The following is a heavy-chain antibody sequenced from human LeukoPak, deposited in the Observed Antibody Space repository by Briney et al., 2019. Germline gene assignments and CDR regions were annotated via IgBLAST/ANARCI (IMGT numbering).Heavy chain of an antibody. CDR3: ARAMYYYDSSGYYDYFDY. D-gene: IGHD3-22*01. J-gene: IGHJ4*02. V-gene: IGHV1-2*02. CDR2: SNPYSGGT. CDR1: GYTFTRYY. Sequence: VNVSCKGCGYTFTRYYMHELGPAAAKELDGMGWSNPYSGGTKYAQKFQGRVTMTRDTSISTAYMELSRLRSDDTAVYYCARAMYYYDSSGYYDYFDYWGQGTLVTVSS.